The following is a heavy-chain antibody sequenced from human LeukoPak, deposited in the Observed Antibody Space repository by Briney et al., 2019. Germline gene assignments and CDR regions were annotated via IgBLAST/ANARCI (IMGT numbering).Heavy chain of an antibody. Sequence: ASVKVSCKASGGTFSSYAISWVRQAPGQGLEWMGGIIPIFGTANYAQKFQGRVTITADESTSTAYMELSSLRSEDTAVYYCARGYCSSTSCYDAFGIWGQGTMVTVSS. CDR3: ARGYCSSTSCYDAFGI. J-gene: IGHJ3*02. D-gene: IGHD2-2*01. CDR2: IIPIFGTA. CDR1: GGTFSSYA. V-gene: IGHV1-69*13.